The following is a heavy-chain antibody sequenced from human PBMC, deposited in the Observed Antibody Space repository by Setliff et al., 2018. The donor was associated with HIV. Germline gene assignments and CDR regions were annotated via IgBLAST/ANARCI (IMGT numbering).Heavy chain of an antibody. CDR3: AGADYSDTSGYYSNFDY. Sequence: PSETLSLTCSVSGGSISSHYWSWIRQPPGKGLEWIRYVYYSGITNYNASLKSRVTISVDTSKNQFSLRLRSVTAADTAVYYCAGADYSDTSGYYSNFDYWGQGTLVTVSS. D-gene: IGHD3-22*01. V-gene: IGHV4-59*11. CDR1: GGSISSHY. J-gene: IGHJ4*02. CDR2: VYYSGIT.